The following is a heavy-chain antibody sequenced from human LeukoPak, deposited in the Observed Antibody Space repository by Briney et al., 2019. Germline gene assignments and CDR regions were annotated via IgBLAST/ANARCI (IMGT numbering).Heavy chain of an antibody. D-gene: IGHD1-26*01. CDR2: ISYDGSNK. CDR1: GFTFSSYA. CDR3: AQLGWELLGAFDI. J-gene: IGHJ3*02. Sequence: PGGSLRLSCAASGFTFSSYAMSWVRQAPGKGLEWVAVISYDGSNKYYADSVKGRFTISRDNSKNTLYLQMNSLRAEDTAVYYCAQLGWELLGAFDIWGQGTMVTVSS. V-gene: IGHV3-30*03.